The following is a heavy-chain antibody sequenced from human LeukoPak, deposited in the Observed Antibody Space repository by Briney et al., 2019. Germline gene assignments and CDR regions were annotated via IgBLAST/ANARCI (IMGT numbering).Heavy chain of an antibody. CDR2: ISGSGGST. D-gene: IGHD6-13*01. V-gene: IGHV3-23*01. Sequence: GGSLRLSCAASGFTFGNYAMSWVRQAPGKGLDWVSGISGSGGSTYFADSVKGRFTISRDNSKNTLYLQMNSLRVEDTALYYCAKAAGYSSSWWDYWGQGTPVTVSS. J-gene: IGHJ4*02. CDR3: AKAAGYSSSWWDY. CDR1: GFTFGNYA.